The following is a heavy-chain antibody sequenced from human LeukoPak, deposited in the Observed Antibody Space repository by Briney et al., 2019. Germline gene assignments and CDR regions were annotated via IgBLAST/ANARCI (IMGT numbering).Heavy chain of an antibody. Sequence: GGSLRLSCVASGFSVLDHLMTWVRHTPGKGLEWVSVIYNDGRTNYAESVKGRFTMSRDSSKNMVSLQMNSLRAEDSAVYYCASPSYFGDYWGQGTLVTVSS. V-gene: IGHV3-66*01. CDR3: ASPSYFGDY. CDR1: GFSVLDHL. D-gene: IGHD3-10*01. CDR2: IYNDGRT. J-gene: IGHJ4*02.